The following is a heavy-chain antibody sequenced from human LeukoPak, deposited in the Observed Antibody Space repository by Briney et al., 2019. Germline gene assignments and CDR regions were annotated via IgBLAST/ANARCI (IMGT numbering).Heavy chain of an antibody. CDR2: IYPGDSDI. J-gene: IGHJ4*02. D-gene: IGHD2-15*01. Sequence: GESLKISCKSSGYSFTSYWIAWVRQMPGKGLEWMGIIYPGDSDIRYSPSFEGQVTISADKSISTAYLQWSSLKASDTAMYYCARLGYRYCSGGSCYSDFGALDYWGQGTLVTVSS. V-gene: IGHV5-51*01. CDR3: ARLGYRYCSGGSCYSDFGALDY. CDR1: GYSFTSYW.